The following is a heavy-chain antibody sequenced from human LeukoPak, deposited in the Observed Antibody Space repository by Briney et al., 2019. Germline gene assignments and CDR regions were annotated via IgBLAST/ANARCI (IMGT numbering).Heavy chain of an antibody. CDR2: ISSDGSSK. J-gene: IGHJ4*02. V-gene: IGHV3-30*18. Sequence: GRSLRLSCVASGFTFNTYGIHWVRQAPGKGLEWVASISSDGSSKDYADSVKGRFTISRDNSKNTLYLQMHSLRAEDTAVYYCAKAAYCTSTSCHFSGYAQRPLDSWGRGTLVTVSS. CDR1: GFTFNTYG. CDR3: AKAAYCTSTSCHFSGYAQRPLDS. D-gene: IGHD2-2*01.